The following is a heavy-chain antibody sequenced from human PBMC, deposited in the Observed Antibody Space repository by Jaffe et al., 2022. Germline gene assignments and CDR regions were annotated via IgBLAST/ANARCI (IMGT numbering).Heavy chain of an antibody. CDR2: IRSKANSYAT. D-gene: IGHD4-4*01. J-gene: IGHJ4*02. V-gene: IGHV3-73*02. CDR1: GFTFSGSA. CDR3: TSAHLMTTVNDDY. Sequence: EVQLVESGGGLVQPGGSLKLSCAASGFTFSGSAMHWVRQASGKGLEWVGRIRSKANSYATAYAASVKGRFTISRDDSKNTAYLQMNSLKTEDTAVYYCTSAHLMTTVNDDYWGQGTLVTVSS.